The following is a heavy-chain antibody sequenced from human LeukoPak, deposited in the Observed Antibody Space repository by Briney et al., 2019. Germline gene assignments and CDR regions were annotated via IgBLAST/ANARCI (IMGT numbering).Heavy chain of an antibody. CDR2: IYYTGST. J-gene: IGHJ2*01. CDR3: AREQRYWYFDL. CDR1: GGLISSYY. Sequence: SETLSLTCTVSGGLISSYYWSWIRQTPEKGLVWIGNIYYTGSTIYNPSLKSRVSTSLDTSKKHLSLNLTSVTAADTAVYYCAREQRYWYFDLWGRGSLVTVSS. V-gene: IGHV4-59*01. D-gene: IGHD6-25*01.